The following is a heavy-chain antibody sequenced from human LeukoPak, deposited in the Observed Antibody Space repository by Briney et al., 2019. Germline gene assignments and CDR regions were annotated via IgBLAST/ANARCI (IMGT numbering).Heavy chain of an antibody. CDR3: ARTSIAVAGTHYYYYYGMDV. Sequence: PSETLSLTCTVSGGSISSYYWSWIRQPPGKGLEWIGYIYYSGSTNYNPSLKSRVTISVDTSKNQFSLKLSSVTAADTAVYYCARTSIAVAGTHYYYYYGMDVWGQGTTATVSS. V-gene: IGHV4-59*08. D-gene: IGHD6-19*01. CDR1: GGSISSYY. J-gene: IGHJ6*02. CDR2: IYYSGST.